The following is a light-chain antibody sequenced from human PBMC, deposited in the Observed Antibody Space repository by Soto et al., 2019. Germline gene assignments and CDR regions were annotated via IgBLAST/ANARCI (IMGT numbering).Light chain of an antibody. V-gene: IGLV2-23*01. Sequence: QSVLTQPASVSGSPGQSITISCTGTSSDVGSYNLVSWYQQHPGKAPKPMIYEGSKRPSGVSNRFSGSKSGNTASLTISGLQAEDEADYYCCSYAGSSTLVVFGGGTKVTVL. J-gene: IGLJ2*01. CDR1: SSDVGSYNL. CDR3: CSYAGSSTLVV. CDR2: EGS.